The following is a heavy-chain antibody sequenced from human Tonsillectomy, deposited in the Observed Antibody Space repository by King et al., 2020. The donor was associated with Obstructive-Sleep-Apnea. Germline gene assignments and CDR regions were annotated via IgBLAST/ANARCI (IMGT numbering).Heavy chain of an antibody. Sequence: QLQESGPGLVKPSETLSLTCTVSGCSISSSSYYWGWILQPPGKGLEWIWSIYYIGGTYYNPSPKSLVTISVATSKNQCPLKLSSVTAADTAVYYCARVRNYYDSSGYYIFDYWGQGTLVTVSS. V-gene: IGHV4-39*06. CDR3: ARVRNYYDSSGYYIFDY. CDR1: GCSISSSSYY. D-gene: IGHD3-22*01. J-gene: IGHJ4*02. CDR2: IYYIGGT.